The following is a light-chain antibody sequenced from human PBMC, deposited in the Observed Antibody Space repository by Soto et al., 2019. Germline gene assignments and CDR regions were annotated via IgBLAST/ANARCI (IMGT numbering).Light chain of an antibody. CDR1: SSDVGGYNY. Sequence: QFVLTQPASGSGSHGQAITISCPGTSSDVGGYNYVSWYQHHPGKAPKLIIYDVSNRPSGVSNRFSGSKSGNTASLTISGLQPEDEADYYCSSYTTSNTRQIVFGTGTKVTVL. CDR2: DVS. V-gene: IGLV2-14*03. CDR3: SSYTTSNTRQIV. J-gene: IGLJ1*01.